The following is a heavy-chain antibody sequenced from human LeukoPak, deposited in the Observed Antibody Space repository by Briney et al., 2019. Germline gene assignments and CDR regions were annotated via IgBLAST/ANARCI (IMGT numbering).Heavy chain of an antibody. D-gene: IGHD6-6*01. J-gene: IGHJ4*02. CDR1: GFTFSSYA. CDR2: ISGSGGST. CDR3: AKGFRALAARPVDY. Sequence: GGSLRLSCAASGFTFSSYAMSWVRQAPGKGLEWVSAISGSGGSTYYADSVKGRFTISRDNARNSMFLQMNSLRAEDTAVYYCAKGFRALAARPVDYWGQGTLVTVSS. V-gene: IGHV3-23*01.